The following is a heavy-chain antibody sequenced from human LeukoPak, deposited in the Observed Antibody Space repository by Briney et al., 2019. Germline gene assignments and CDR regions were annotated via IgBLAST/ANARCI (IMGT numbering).Heavy chain of an antibody. J-gene: IGHJ2*01. CDR1: GASISSYY. D-gene: IGHD1-14*01. CDR3: ARGPDYFDL. CDR2: IYYSGST. V-gene: IGHV4-59*01. Sequence: SETLSLTCTVSGASISSYYWSWIRQPPGKGLEWIGYIYYSGSTNYNPSLKSRVTISVDTSKNQFSLKLSSVTAADTAVYYCARGPDYFDLWGRGTLVTVSS.